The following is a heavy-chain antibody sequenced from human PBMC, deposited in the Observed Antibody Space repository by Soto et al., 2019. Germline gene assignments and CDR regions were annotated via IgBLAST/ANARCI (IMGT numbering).Heavy chain of an antibody. D-gene: IGHD6-19*01. Sequence: GGSLRFSCAASGFTFSSYSMNWVRQAPGKGLEWVSYISSSSSTIYYADSVKGRFTISRDNAKNSLYLQMNSLRAEDTAVYYCARMYSSGWYVDAFDIWGQGTMVTVSS. V-gene: IGHV3-48*01. J-gene: IGHJ3*02. CDR3: ARMYSSGWYVDAFDI. CDR1: GFTFSSYS. CDR2: ISSSSSTI.